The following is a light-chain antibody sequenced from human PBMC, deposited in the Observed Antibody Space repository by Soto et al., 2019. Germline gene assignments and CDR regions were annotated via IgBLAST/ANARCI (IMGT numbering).Light chain of an antibody. CDR2: EVY. Sequence: QSVPTQPPSASGSPGQSVTISCTGTSSDVGGYNYVSWYQQHPGKAPKLIIYEVYKRPSRVPDRFSGSKSGNTAALTVSGLQAEDEADYYCSSYVGTNSYVFGTGTKLTVL. J-gene: IGLJ1*01. V-gene: IGLV2-8*01. CDR3: SSYVGTNSYV. CDR1: SSDVGGYNY.